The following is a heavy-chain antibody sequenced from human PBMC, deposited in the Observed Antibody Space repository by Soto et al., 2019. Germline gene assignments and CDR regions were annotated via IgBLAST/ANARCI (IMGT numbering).Heavy chain of an antibody. CDR2: ISYDGSNK. CDR1: GFTFSSYA. V-gene: IGHV3-30-3*01. CDR3: ARDMYHSFGELLNIFDY. J-gene: IGHJ4*02. D-gene: IGHD3-10*01. Sequence: GGSLRLSCAASGFTFSSYAMHWVRQAPGKGLEWVAVISYDGSNKYYADSVKGRFTISRDNSKNTLYLQMNSLRAEDTAVYYCARDMYHSFGELLNIFDYWGQGTLVTVSS.